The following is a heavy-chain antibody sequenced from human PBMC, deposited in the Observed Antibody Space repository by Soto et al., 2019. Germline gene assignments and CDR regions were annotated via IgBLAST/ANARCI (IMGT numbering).Heavy chain of an antibody. CDR3: ARGKYYYGGSGDYYAY. J-gene: IGHJ4*02. CDR1: GFSLTTSSMC. Sequence: SGPTLLNPTQTLTLTCTFSGFSLTTSSMCVSWIRQPPGKALEWLALIDWDDDKYYITSLKTRLTISKDTSKNQVVLTMTNMDPVDTATYYCARGKYYYGGSGDYYAYWGPGTLVTVSS. D-gene: IGHD3-22*01. CDR2: IDWDDDK. V-gene: IGHV2-70*01.